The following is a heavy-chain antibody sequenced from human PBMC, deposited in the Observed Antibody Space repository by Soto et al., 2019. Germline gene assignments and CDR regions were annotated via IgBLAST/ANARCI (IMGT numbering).Heavy chain of an antibody. V-gene: IGHV1-69*02. Sequence: GASVKVSCKASGGTFSSYTISWVRQAPGQGLEWIGRIILSSGIANYAQKFQERVTITTDKSTSTAYMELSSLRSEDTAVYYCAASWELLRSSWFDPWGQGTLVTVSS. CDR3: AASWELLRSSWFDP. CDR1: GGTFSSYT. D-gene: IGHD1-26*01. J-gene: IGHJ5*02. CDR2: IILSSGIA.